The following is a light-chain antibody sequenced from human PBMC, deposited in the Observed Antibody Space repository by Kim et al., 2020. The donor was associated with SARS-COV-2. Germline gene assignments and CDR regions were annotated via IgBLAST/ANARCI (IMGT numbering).Light chain of an antibody. CDR2: GKN. J-gene: IGLJ2*01. CDR3: CSRDSNDNVV. V-gene: IGLV3-19*01. CDR1: NLRSYY. Sequence: SSELTQDPAVSVALGQTVRITCQGDNLRSYYATWYQQKPGQAPIVVIYGKNNRPSGIPDRFSGSSSGNTASLTITGTQAGDEADYYCCSRDSNDNVVFGG.